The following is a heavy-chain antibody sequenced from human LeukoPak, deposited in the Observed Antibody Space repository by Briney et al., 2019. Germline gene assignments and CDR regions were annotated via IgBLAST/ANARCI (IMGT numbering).Heavy chain of an antibody. CDR2: ISWNSGSI. J-gene: IGHJ3*02. Sequence: GRSLRLSCAASGFTFDDYAMHWVRQAPGKGLEWVSGISWNSGSIGYADSVKGRFTISRDNAKNSLYLQMNSLRAEDTALYYCAKDRFRVVHSYYYDSSGSQDAFDIWGQGTMVTVSS. V-gene: IGHV3-9*01. CDR3: AKDRFRVVHSYYYDSSGSQDAFDI. CDR1: GFTFDDYA. D-gene: IGHD3-22*01.